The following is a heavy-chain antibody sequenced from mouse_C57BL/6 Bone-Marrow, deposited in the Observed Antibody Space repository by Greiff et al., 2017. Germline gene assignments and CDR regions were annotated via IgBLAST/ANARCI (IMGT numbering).Heavy chain of an antibody. J-gene: IGHJ4*01. V-gene: IGHV14-4*01. Sequence: VQLQQSGAELVRPGASVKLSCTASGFNIKDDYMHWVKQRPEQGLEWIGWIDPENGDTEYASKFQGKATITADTSSNTAYLQLSSLTSEDTAVYYCTTHYYGSSYDMDYWGQGTSVTVSS. CDR1: GFNIKDDY. D-gene: IGHD1-1*01. CDR3: TTHYYGSSYDMDY. CDR2: IDPENGDT.